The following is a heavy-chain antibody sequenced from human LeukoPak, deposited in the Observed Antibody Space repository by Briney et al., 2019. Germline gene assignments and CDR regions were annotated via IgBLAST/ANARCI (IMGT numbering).Heavy chain of an antibody. CDR3: AGMGYSSGWSPYYFDY. CDR1: GGSISSGGYY. V-gene: IGHV4-31*03. D-gene: IGHD6-19*01. J-gene: IGHJ4*02. CDR2: IYYSGST. Sequence: SETLSLTCTVSGGSISSGGYYWSWIRQHPGKGLEWIGYIYYSGSTYYNPSLKSRVTISVDTSKNQFSLKLSSVTAADTAVYYCAGMGYSSGWSPYYFDYWGQGTLVTVSS.